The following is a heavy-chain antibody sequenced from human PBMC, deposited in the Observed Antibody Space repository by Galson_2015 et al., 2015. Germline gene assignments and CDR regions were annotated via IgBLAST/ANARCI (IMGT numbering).Heavy chain of an antibody. CDR3: ARAGVGVVTAISHYNWFDP. V-gene: IGHV1-2*04. CDR1: GGTFTGYY. J-gene: IGHJ5*02. CDR2: INPNSGGT. D-gene: IGHD2-21*02. Sequence: SVKVSCKASGGTFTGYYMHWVRQAPGQGLEWMGWINPNSGGTNYAQKFQGWVTMTRDTSISTAYMELSRLRSDDTAVYYCARAGVGVVTAISHYNWFDPWGQGTLVTVSS.